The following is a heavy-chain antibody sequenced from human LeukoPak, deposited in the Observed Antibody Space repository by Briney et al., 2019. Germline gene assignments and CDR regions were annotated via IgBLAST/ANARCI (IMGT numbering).Heavy chain of an antibody. D-gene: IGHD4-17*01. CDR2: LTGSGGST. CDR1: GFTFSIYA. Sequence: PGGSLRLSCATSGFTFSIYAMTWVRQAPGKGLEWVSTLTGSGGSTYYADSVKGRFTISRDNSKNTLSLQMNSLRAEDTAVYYCAKESTVTPGNVNWFGTWGQGTLVTVSS. V-gene: IGHV3-23*01. CDR3: AKESTVTPGNVNWFGT. J-gene: IGHJ5*02.